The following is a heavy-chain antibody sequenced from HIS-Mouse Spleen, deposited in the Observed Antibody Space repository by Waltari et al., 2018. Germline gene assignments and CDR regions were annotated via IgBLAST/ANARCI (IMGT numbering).Heavy chain of an antibody. D-gene: IGHD6-6*01. J-gene: IGHJ4*02. CDR3: VKDMRYSSSYFDY. V-gene: IGHV3-9*01. CDR2: ISLNSCSI. Sequence: EVQLVESGGGLVQPGRSLRLSCAASGFTFDDYAMHWVRQAPGKGLEWVACISLNSCSIGYADSVKGRFTISRDNAKNSLYLQMNSLRAEDTALYYCVKDMRYSSSYFDYWGQGTLVTVSS. CDR1: GFTFDDYA.